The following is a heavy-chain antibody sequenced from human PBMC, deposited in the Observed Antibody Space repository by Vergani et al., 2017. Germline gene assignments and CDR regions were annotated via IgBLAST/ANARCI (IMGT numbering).Heavy chain of an antibody. V-gene: IGHV3-33*01. CDR1: GFTFSSYG. D-gene: IGHD5-18*01. CDR3: ARRGPSQLWLMRKSRNWGLSDY. Sequence: QVQLVESGGGVVQPGRSLRLSCAASGFTFSSYGMHWVRQAPGKGLEWVAVIWYDGSNKYYADSVKGRFTISRDNSKNTLYLQMNSLRAEDTAVYYCARRGPSQLWLMRKSRNWGLSDYWGQGTLVTVSS. J-gene: IGHJ4*02. CDR2: IWYDGSNK.